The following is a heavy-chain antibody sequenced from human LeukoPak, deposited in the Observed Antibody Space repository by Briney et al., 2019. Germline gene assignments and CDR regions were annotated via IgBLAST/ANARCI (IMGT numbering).Heavy chain of an antibody. Sequence: GASVKVSCKASGYTFTSYAMNWVRQAPGQGLEWMGWINTNTGNPTYAQGFTGRFVFSLDTSVSTAYLQISSLKAEDTAVYYCARGLYSSGWYIGMNYWGQGTLVTVSS. D-gene: IGHD6-19*01. J-gene: IGHJ4*02. V-gene: IGHV7-4-1*02. CDR2: INTNTGNP. CDR3: ARGLYSSGWYIGMNY. CDR1: GYTFTSYA.